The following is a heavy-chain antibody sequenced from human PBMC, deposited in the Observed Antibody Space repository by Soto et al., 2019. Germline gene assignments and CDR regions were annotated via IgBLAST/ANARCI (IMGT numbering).Heavy chain of an antibody. D-gene: IGHD5-18*01. CDR1: GGTFYTYT. CDR2: ITPIYPTT. Sequence: QVQLAQSGAEVRKPGSSVQVSCKASGGTFYTYTFSWVRQAPGQGLEWMGSITPIYPTTNYAEKFQGRLTVTADGSTNTAYMELNSLTSEDTAVYYCARIPRYSFPTSDDLHSWGQGTLVTVSS. J-gene: IGHJ5*02. CDR3: ARIPRYSFPTSDDLHS. V-gene: IGHV1-69*15.